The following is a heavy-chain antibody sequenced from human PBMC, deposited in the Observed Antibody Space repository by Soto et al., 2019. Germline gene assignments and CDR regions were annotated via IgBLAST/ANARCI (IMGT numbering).Heavy chain of an antibody. CDR2: ISEYGDS. Sequence: QVQLVQSGAEVKKPGATVKVSCKASGYIVTSFGINWVRQAPGQGLEWMGCISEYGDSNYSEKCQDRVSLTTDTYTNTAHMELRSRESDDTGVYYCARGGGAYDVWGQGTKITVSS. CDR1: GYIVTSFG. V-gene: IGHV1-18*01. J-gene: IGHJ3*01. CDR3: ARGGGAYDV.